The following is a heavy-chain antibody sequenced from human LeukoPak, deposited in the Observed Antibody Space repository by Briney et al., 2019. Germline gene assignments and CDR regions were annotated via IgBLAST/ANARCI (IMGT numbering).Heavy chain of an antibody. D-gene: IGHD1-1*01. Sequence: ASVKVSCKASGGTFSSYAFSWVRQAPGQGLEWMGWINTNTGNPTYAQGFTGRFVFSLDTSVSTAYLQISSLKAEDTAVYYCAREGLGTEYYFDYWGQGTLVTVSS. CDR1: GGTFSSYA. CDR2: INTNTGNP. V-gene: IGHV7-4-1*02. CDR3: AREGLGTEYYFDY. J-gene: IGHJ4*02.